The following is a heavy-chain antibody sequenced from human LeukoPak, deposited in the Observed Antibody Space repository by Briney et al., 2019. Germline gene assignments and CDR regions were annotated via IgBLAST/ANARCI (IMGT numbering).Heavy chain of an antibody. CDR1: GGTFSSYA. CDR2: IIPIFGTA. CDR3: AYSGSYRAPPY. V-gene: IGHV1-69*06. J-gene: IGHJ4*02. Sequence: SVKVSCKASGGTFSSYAISWVRQAPGQGLEWMGRIIPIFGTANYAQKFQGRVTITADKSTSTAYMELSSLRSEDTAVYYCAYSGSYRAPPYWGQGPLVPVSS. D-gene: IGHD1-26*01.